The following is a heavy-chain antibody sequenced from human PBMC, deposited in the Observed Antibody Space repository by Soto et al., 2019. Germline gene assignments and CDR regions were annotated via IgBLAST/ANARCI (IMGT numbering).Heavy chain of an antibody. CDR3: ARDRPMDGYNSRSFDY. D-gene: IGHD5-12*01. CDR2: IIPLFGTA. V-gene: IGHV1-69*01. J-gene: IGHJ4*02. CDR1: GGTFSSFG. Sequence: QVQLVQSGAEVKKPGSSVKVSCKASGGTFSSFGFNWVRQAPGQGLGWMGGIIPLFGTANYAEKFQGRVSISADEGTSTASMELIGLRSEATAIYYCARDRPMDGYNSRSFDYWGQGTLVTVS.